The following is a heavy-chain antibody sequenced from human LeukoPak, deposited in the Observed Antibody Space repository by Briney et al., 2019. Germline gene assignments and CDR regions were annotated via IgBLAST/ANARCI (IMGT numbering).Heavy chain of an antibody. V-gene: IGHV3-74*01. D-gene: IGHD6-13*01. CDR2: INGDGSST. CDR1: GFTFSSYW. J-gene: IGHJ4*02. CDR3: ARVRWYGVPGDY. Sequence: PGGSLRLSCVASGFTFSSYWMYWVRQAPGKGLVWVSRINGDGSSTTYADSVKGRFTISRDNAKNTLYLQMNRLRAEDTAVYYCARVRWYGVPGDYWGQGTLVTVSS.